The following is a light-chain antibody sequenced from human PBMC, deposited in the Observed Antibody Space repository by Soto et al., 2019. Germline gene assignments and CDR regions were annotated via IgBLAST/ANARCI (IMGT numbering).Light chain of an antibody. J-gene: IGLJ2*01. CDR1: KLGEKY. CDR2: QDT. Sequence: SYELTQPPSMSVSPGQTATIACSGDKLGEKYVCWYQQKSGESPILVIYQDTKRPSGIPERFSGSNSGSTATLTISGTQSIDEADYYCQAWDGGTVVFGGGTKLTVL. CDR3: QAWDGGTVV. V-gene: IGLV3-1*01.